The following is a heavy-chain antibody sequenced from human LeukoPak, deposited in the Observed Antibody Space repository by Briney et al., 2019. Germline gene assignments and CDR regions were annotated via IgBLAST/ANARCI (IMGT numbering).Heavy chain of an antibody. V-gene: IGHV3-7*01. CDR3: ARANNSSWHN. Sequence: GGSLRLSCATSGFTFSSNWMSWVRHVPGRGLDWVANIKPDGSAEYYAASVKGRFTVSRDNAKNSLYLQMSSLRVEYTAVYYCARANNSSWHNWGQGTLVTVSS. D-gene: IGHD6-13*01. CDR1: GFTFSSNW. J-gene: IGHJ4*02. CDR2: IKPDGSAE.